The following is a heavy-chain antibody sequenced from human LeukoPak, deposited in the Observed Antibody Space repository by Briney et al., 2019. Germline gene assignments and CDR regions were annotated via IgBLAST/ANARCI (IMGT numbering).Heavy chain of an antibody. D-gene: IGHD7-27*01. CDR3: ARDLNWGDFDY. V-gene: IGHV3-7*01. CDR2: ISPDGSVK. Sequence: PGGSLRLSCAAPGFSFTISWMTWVRQAPGKGLEWVANISPDGSVKNHVASVKGRLTISRDNAKTTLYLQMNSLSAEDTAVYYCARDLNWGDFDYWGQGTLVTVSS. CDR1: GFSFTISW. J-gene: IGHJ4*02.